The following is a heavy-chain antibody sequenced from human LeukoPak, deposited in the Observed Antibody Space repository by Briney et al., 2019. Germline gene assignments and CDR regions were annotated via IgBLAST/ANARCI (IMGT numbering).Heavy chain of an antibody. CDR1: GFTFSSYS. D-gene: IGHD3-10*01. V-gene: IGHV3-30*02. J-gene: IGHJ4*02. Sequence: GGSLRLSCAASGFTFSSYSMNWVRQAPGKGLEWVAFIRYDGSNKYYADSVKGRFTISRDNSKNTLYLQMNSLRAEDTAVYYCAKDQPFRESIQSFDYWGQGTLVTVSS. CDR3: AKDQPFRESIQSFDY. CDR2: IRYDGSNK.